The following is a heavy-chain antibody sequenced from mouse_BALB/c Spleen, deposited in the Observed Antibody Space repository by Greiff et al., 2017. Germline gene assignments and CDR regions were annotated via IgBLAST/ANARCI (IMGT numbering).Heavy chain of an antibody. CDR1: GYSITSGYY. D-gene: IGHD3-3*01. CDR2: ISYDGSN. Sequence: EVHLVESGPGLVKPSQSLSLTCSVTGYSITSGYYWYCIRQFPGNKLEWMGYISYDGSNNYNPSLKNRISITRDTSKNQFFLKLNSVTTEDTATYNCTREAGRDYYAMDYWGQGTSVTVSS. J-gene: IGHJ4*01. V-gene: IGHV3-6*02. CDR3: TREAGRDYYAMDY.